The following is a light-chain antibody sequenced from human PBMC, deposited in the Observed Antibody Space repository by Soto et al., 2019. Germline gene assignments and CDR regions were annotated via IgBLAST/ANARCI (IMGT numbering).Light chain of an antibody. CDR2: WAS. CDR3: QHYYSIPWT. J-gene: IGKJ1*01. Sequence: DIVMTQSPDSLAVSLGERATINCRSSQSVLSSSNSKNCLAWYQQKSGQPPKLLIYWASTRQSGVPHRFSASGSGTDFTLTISSLQAEDVAAYYCQHYYSIPWTFGQGTRVEIK. V-gene: IGKV4-1*01. CDR1: QSVLSSSNSKNC.